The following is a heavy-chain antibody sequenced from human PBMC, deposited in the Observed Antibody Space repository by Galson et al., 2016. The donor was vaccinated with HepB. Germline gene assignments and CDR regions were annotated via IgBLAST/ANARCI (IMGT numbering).Heavy chain of an antibody. CDR2: MSGGRGST. D-gene: IGHD6-13*01. CDR3: SKLGPRGAAAHRSFDY. CDR1: GFTFNNYP. Sequence: SLRLSCAASGFTFNNYPMSWVRQAPGKGLEWVSTMSGGRGSTYYADSVKGRFTMSIYNSRNALYLQMNSLRADDTAVYYCSKLGPRGAAAHRSFDYWGQGTLVTVSS. V-gene: IGHV3-23*01. J-gene: IGHJ4*02.